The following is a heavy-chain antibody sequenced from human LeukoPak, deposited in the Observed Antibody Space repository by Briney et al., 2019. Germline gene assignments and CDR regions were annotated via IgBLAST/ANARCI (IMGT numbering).Heavy chain of an antibody. J-gene: IGHJ4*02. CDR3: ATIERQWLALDS. D-gene: IGHD6-19*01. V-gene: IGHV4-61*02. CDR1: GGSISSGSYY. CDR2: ILTGGSS. Sequence: SETLSLTCTVSGGSISSGSYYWSWIRQPAGKGLEWIGRILTGGSSYYNPSLKSRVTISVDTSKNQFSLKLSSVTAADTAVYYCATIERQWLALDSWGQGTLVTVSS.